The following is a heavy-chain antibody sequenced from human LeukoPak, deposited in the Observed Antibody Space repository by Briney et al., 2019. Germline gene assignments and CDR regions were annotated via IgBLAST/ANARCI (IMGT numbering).Heavy chain of an antibody. Sequence: PGGSLRLSCAASGFTFSSYSMNWVRQAPGKGLEWVSGISWNSGSIGYADSVKGRFTISRDNAKNSLYLQMNSLRAEDMALYYCAKGGYYDFWSGYDYWGQGTLVTVSS. CDR3: AKGGYYDFWSGYDY. D-gene: IGHD3-3*01. CDR2: ISWNSGSI. J-gene: IGHJ4*02. V-gene: IGHV3-9*03. CDR1: GFTFSSYS.